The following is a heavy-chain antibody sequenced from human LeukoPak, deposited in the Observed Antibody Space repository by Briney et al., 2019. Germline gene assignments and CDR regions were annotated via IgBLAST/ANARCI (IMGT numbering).Heavy chain of an antibody. Sequence: GGSLRLSCAASGFTFSSYDMSWVRQAPGKGLEWVSVIYSGGSTYYADSVKGRFTISRDNSKNTLYLQMNSLRAEDTAVYYCARQLYGSGSYYFDYWGQGTLVTVSS. CDR1: GFTFSSYD. V-gene: IGHV3-53*01. CDR3: ARQLYGSGSYYFDY. CDR2: IYSGGST. J-gene: IGHJ4*02. D-gene: IGHD3-10*01.